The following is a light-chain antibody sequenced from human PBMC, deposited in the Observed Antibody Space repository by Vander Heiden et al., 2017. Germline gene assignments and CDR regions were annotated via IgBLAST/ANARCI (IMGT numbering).Light chain of an antibody. CDR2: WAS. Sequence: EIVLTQSPDPLAVSLGERATINSKSSQSVFASFNSKNHLAWFRQKPRQPPELLIYWASTRESGVPDRSSGSGSGTDFTLTISNMQAEDVAVYYCEQHSTKTFGQGTKVEIK. J-gene: IGKJ1*01. CDR1: QSVFASFNSKNH. CDR3: EQHSTKT. V-gene: IGKV4-1*01.